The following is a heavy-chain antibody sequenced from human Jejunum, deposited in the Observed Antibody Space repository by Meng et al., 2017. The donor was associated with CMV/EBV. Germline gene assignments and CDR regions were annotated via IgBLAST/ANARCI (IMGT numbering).Heavy chain of an antibody. CDR3: AHRPSGYGGDFWFH. CDR1: GFSVTTSGVA. D-gene: IGHD2-21*01. CDR2: IYWDDDT. J-gene: IGHJ4*02. Sequence: QIPLKESGATLVKPTQTLTLTCTFSGFSVTTSGVAVGWIRQPPGKALEWLALIYWDDDTRYSPSLKSRLTITKDSSKSQVVLTMTNMGPVDTATYYCAHRPSGYGGDFWFHWGQGTLVTVSS. V-gene: IGHV2-5*02.